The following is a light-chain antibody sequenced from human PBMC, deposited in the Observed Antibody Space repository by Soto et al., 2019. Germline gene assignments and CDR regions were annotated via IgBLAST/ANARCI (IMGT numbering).Light chain of an antibody. J-gene: IGLJ2*01. CDR1: SSDVGANNY. Sequence: QSALTQPASVSGSPGQPITISCTGTSSDVGANNYVSWYQHHPGKAPKLLIYEVSNRPSGVSSRFSGSKSGNTASLTISGXXXXXXXXXYCSSYINSITFVVFGGGTKVTVL. CDR2: EVS. V-gene: IGLV2-14*01. CDR3: SSYINSITFVV.